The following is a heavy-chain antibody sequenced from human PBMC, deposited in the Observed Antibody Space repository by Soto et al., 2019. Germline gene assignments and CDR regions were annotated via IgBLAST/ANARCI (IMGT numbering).Heavy chain of an antibody. Sequence: QVQLVQSGAEVKKPGSSVKVSCSASGVTCSSYAFTWVRQAPGQGLEWMGNIIPVFRTSTYAQRFHGRLTISADESTNTVYMELSNLRSEDTAVYFCGKDGSWYGGGGESWGQGTLVIVSS. J-gene: IGHJ1*01. CDR2: IIPVFRTS. CDR3: GKDGSWYGGGGES. D-gene: IGHD4-17*01. V-gene: IGHV1-69*18. CDR1: GVTCSSYA.